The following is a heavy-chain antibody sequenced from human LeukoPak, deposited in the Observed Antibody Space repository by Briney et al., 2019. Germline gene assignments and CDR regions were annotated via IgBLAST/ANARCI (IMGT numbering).Heavy chain of an antibody. J-gene: IGHJ5*02. Sequence: SETLSLTCTVSGGSISSYYWSWIRQPPGKGLEWIGYIYYSGSTNYNPSLKSRLTISVDTSKNQFSLKLSSVTAADTAVYYCARVHSGYESGANWFDPWGKGTLVTVSS. V-gene: IGHV4-59*01. D-gene: IGHD5-12*01. CDR3: ARVHSGYESGANWFDP. CDR1: GGSISSYY. CDR2: IYYSGST.